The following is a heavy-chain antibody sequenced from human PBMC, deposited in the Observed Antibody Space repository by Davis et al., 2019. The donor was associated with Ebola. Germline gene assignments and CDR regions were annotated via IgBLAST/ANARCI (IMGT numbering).Heavy chain of an antibody. CDR3: ARGRGWVDY. CDR2: IKEDGGEK. Sequence: GGSLRLSCAASGLIFNNYWMSWIRQAPGKGPEWVAIIKEDGGEKYYVDSVKGRFTISRDNAKNSLFLEMNSLRAEDTAVYYCARGRGWVDYWGQGTLVTVSS. D-gene: IGHD5-24*01. J-gene: IGHJ4*02. CDR1: GLIFNNYW. V-gene: IGHV3-7*03.